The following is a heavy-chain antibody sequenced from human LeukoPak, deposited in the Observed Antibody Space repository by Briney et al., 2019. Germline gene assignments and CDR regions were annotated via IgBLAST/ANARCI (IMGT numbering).Heavy chain of an antibody. J-gene: IGHJ4*02. CDR3: ARAARITMIEVLDY. CDR2: IIPIFGTA. V-gene: IGHV1-69*13. Sequence: GASVTVSCTASGGTFSSYAISWVRQAPGQGLEWMGGIIPIFGTANYAQKFQGRVTITADESTSTAYMELSSLRSEDTAVYYCARAARITMIEVLDYWGQGTLVTVSS. D-gene: IGHD3-22*01. CDR1: GGTFSSYA.